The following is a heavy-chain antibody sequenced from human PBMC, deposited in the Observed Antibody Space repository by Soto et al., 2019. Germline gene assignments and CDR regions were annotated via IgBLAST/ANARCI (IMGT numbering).Heavy chain of an antibody. Sequence: SETLSLTCTVSGASISSSYWSWIRQFPGKGLEWIGYVHYSGSTKYNPSLNSRGTISVDTSKNQFSLKLRSVTGADTAVYYCARGYYDSNGQSNTFDIWGQGTMVTVSS. CDR2: VHYSGST. D-gene: IGHD3-22*01. J-gene: IGHJ3*02. CDR1: GASISSSY. V-gene: IGHV4-59*12. CDR3: ARGYYDSNGQSNTFDI.